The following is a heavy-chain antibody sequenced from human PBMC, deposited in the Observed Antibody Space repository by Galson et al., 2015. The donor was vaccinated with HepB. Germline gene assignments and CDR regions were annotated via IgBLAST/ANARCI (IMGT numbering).Heavy chain of an antibody. CDR3: ARYNGDSGFDY. J-gene: IGHJ4*02. Sequence: SLRLSCAASGFTFSGYGMHWVRQAPVKGLEWVVVISYDGSNKYYADSVKGRFTISRDNSKNTMYLQMNSLRAEDTATYYCARYNGDSGFDYWGQGTLVTVSS. V-gene: IGHV3-33*01. CDR1: GFTFSGYG. CDR2: ISYDGSNK. D-gene: IGHD4-17*01.